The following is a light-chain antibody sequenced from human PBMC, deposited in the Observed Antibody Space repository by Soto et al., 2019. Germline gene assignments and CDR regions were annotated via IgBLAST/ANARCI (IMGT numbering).Light chain of an antibody. CDR1: QSVNSNY. CDR2: GAS. V-gene: IGKV3-20*01. CDR3: QQYDSSPRK. Sequence: EIVLTQSPGTLSLSPGERATLSGRASQSVNSNYLAWYQQKPGQGPRLLMYGASSRATGSPDRFSGSGSGTEVPTTISRQEPEDFGVYYRQQYDSSPRKFGQGTKVEGK. J-gene: IGKJ1*01.